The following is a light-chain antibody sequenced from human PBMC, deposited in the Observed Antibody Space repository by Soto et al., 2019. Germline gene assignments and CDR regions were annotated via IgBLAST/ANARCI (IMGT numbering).Light chain of an antibody. Sequence: EIVLTQSPATLSLSPGESATLSCRASQSINIYLAWYPQKPGQAPRLLFSDASNRAAGIPARFSGSGSGTDFTLPISSLEPEDFAVYYCQQRLSWPLTFGGGTRGEIK. CDR3: QQRLSWPLT. V-gene: IGKV3-11*01. J-gene: IGKJ4*01. CDR1: QSINIY. CDR2: DAS.